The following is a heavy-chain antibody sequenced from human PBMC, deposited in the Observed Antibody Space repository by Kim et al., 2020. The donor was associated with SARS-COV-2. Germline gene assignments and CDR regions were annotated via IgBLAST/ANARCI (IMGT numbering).Heavy chain of an antibody. J-gene: IGHJ4*02. Sequence: GGSLRLSCAASGFTFSSYGMHWVRQAPGKGLEWVAVISYDGSNKYYADSVKGRFTISRDNSKNTLYLQMNSLRAEDTAVYYCAKDRKIVATFDYWGQGTLVTVSS. CDR3: AKDRKIVATFDY. CDR2: ISYDGSNK. CDR1: GFTFSSYG. D-gene: IGHD5-12*01. V-gene: IGHV3-30*18.